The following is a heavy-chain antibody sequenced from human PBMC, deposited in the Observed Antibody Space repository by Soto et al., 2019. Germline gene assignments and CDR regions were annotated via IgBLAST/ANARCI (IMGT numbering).Heavy chain of an antibody. CDR3: AKLSCTSSNCYFPGWFDP. CDR1: GDSISGGASF. Sequence: QVQLQESGPGLVKPSETLSLTCTVSGDSISGGASFWSWIRQPPGKGLEWLANVYYSGSSYYNPSLKSRLTISVDTTKNQFSLQLKSMTAADTAVYYCAKLSCTSSNCYFPGWFDPWGQGTLVTVSS. V-gene: IGHV4-31*03. CDR2: VYYSGSS. D-gene: IGHD2-2*01. J-gene: IGHJ5*02.